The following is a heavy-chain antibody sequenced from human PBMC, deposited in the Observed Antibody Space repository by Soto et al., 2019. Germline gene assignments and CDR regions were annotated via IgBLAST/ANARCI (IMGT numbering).Heavy chain of an antibody. Sequence: EVQLVESGGGLVQPGGSLRLSCSASGFTFSSYAMHWVRQAPGKGLEYVSAISSNGGSTYYADSVKGRFTISRDNSKNTLYLQMSSLRAEDTAVYYCVKDQGIAVAGWDLVGDYWGQGTLVTVSS. CDR1: GFTFSSYA. CDR2: ISSNGGST. J-gene: IGHJ4*02. CDR3: VKDQGIAVAGWDLVGDY. V-gene: IGHV3-64D*08. D-gene: IGHD6-19*01.